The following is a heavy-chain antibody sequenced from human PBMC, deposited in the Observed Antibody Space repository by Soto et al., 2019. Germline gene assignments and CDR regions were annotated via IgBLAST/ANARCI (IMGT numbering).Heavy chain of an antibody. CDR1: GFSFSYAW. J-gene: IGHJ6*02. CDR2: ILSKTDGGRT. Sequence: EVQLAESGGDLVKPGESLRLSCTASGFSFSYAWMNWVRQAPGKGLEWVGRILSKTDGGRTDYAVPVKDRFTISKDDYTHTLYLQKNSLKTEDTAVYFCTAGPQYATGGIDVWGQGTTVTVSS. V-gene: IGHV3-15*07. D-gene: IGHD2-2*01. CDR3: TAGPQYATGGIDV.